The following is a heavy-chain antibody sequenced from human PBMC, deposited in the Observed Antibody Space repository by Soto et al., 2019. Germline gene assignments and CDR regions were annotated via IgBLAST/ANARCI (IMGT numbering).Heavy chain of an antibody. CDR2: INSDGSST. V-gene: IGHV3-74*01. Sequence: EEQLVESGGGLVQPGGSLRLSCAASGFTFSSYWMHWVRQAPGKGLVWVSRINSDGSSTNYADSVKGRFTISRDNAKNTLYLQMNGLRAEGTAVYYCVSRQQIAYYYGMVVWGQGTTVTVSS. CDR3: VSRQQIAYYYGMVV. D-gene: IGHD2-21*01. CDR1: GFTFSSYW. J-gene: IGHJ6*02.